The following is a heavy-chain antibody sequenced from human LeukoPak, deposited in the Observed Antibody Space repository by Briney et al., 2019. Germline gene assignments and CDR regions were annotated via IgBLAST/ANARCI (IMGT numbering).Heavy chain of an antibody. D-gene: IGHD2-21*01. Sequence: SQTLSLTCTVSGGSISSGGYYWSWIRQPPGKGLEWIGYIYHSGSTYYNPSLKSRVTISVDRSKNQFSLKLSSVTAADTAVYYCAKCGGDCNYYYYMDVWGKGTTVTVSS. CDR3: AKCGGDCNYYYYMDV. V-gene: IGHV4-30-2*01. J-gene: IGHJ6*03. CDR1: GGSISSGGYY. CDR2: IYHSGST.